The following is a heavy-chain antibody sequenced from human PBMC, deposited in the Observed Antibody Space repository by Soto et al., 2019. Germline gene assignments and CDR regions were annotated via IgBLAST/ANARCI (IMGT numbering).Heavy chain of an antibody. CDR2: IIPIFGTA. CDR1: GGTFSSYA. Sequence: QVQLVQSGAEVKKPGSSVKVSCKASGGTFSSYAISWARQAPGQGLEWMGGIIPIFGTADYAQKFQGRVTINADESTSTGYMEVSSLRSEDTAVYYCAQTVTNNYYHGMDVWGQGTTVTVSS. V-gene: IGHV1-69*12. J-gene: IGHJ6*02. CDR3: AQTVTNNYYHGMDV. D-gene: IGHD4-17*01.